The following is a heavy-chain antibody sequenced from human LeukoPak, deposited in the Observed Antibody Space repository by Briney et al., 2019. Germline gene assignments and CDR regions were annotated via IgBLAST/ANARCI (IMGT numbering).Heavy chain of an antibody. J-gene: IGHJ6*03. Sequence: SETLSLTCTVSGGSISSYYWSWIRQPAGKGLEWIGEINHSGSTNYNPSLKSRVTISVDTSKNQFSLKLSSVTAADTAVYYCAGGPNSSSWYSYYYYYYMDVWGKGTTVTVSS. CDR2: INHSGST. CDR3: AGGPNSSSWYSYYYYYYMDV. V-gene: IGHV4-34*01. D-gene: IGHD6-13*01. CDR1: GGSISSYY.